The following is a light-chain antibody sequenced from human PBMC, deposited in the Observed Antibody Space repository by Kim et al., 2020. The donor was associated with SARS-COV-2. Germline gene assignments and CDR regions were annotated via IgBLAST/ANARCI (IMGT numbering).Light chain of an antibody. V-gene: IGLV3-19*01. CDR1: SLRSYY. J-gene: IGLJ3*02. Sequence: SSELTQDPEVSVALGQTVRITCQGDSLRSYYASWYQQKPGQAPVIVIYAKNNRPSGIPDRFSGSSSGNTASLTITGAQAEDEADYYCSSRDSSIHHLVFGGGTQLTVL. CDR2: AKN. CDR3: SSRDSSIHHLV.